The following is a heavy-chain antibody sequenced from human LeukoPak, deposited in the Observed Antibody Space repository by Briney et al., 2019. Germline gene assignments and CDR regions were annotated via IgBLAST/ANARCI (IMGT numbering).Heavy chain of an antibody. CDR2: IWHSGST. Sequence: SETLSLTCSVSGGSISSFYWSWIRQPPGKGLEWIGYIWHSGSTNYHPSLKSRVTISIDTSKTQSSLKLTSVTAADTAMYYCASASSAWPYYFNFWGQGSLVAVSS. V-gene: IGHV4-59*01. J-gene: IGHJ4*02. CDR1: GGSISSFY. CDR3: ASASSAWPYYFNF. D-gene: IGHD1-26*01.